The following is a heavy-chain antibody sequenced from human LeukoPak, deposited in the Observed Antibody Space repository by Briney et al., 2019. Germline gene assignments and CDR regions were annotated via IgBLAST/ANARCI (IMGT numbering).Heavy chain of an antibody. J-gene: IGHJ5*02. V-gene: IGHV4-59*08. CDR3: ARLAAGGPYNWFDP. CDR1: DGSISSYC. CDR2: IYYSGST. Sequence: SETLSLTCTVSDGSISSYCWSWIRQPPGKGLEWIGYIYYSGSTNYNPSLKSRVTISADTSKNQFSLKLSSVTAGDTAVYYCARLAAGGPYNWFDPWGQGTLVTVSS. D-gene: IGHD6-13*01.